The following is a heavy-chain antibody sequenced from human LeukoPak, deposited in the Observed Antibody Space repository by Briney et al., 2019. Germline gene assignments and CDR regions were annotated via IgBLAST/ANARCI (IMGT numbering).Heavy chain of an antibody. V-gene: IGHV3-30-3*01. Sequence: GRSLRLSCAASGFTFSSYAMHWVRQAPGKGLEWVAVISYDGSNQFYADSVKGRFTISRDNSKNTLYLQMSSLRPEDTAVYYCVKDRWVDHWGQGTLVTVSS. D-gene: IGHD6-13*01. CDR2: ISYDGSNQ. CDR1: GFTFSSYA. J-gene: IGHJ4*02. CDR3: VKDRWVDH.